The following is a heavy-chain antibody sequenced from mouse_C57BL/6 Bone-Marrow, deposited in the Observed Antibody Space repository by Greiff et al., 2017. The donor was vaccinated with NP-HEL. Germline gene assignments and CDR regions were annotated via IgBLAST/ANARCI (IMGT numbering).Heavy chain of an antibody. Sequence: QVQLQQSGAELVRPGTSVKLSCKASGYTFTSYWMHWVKQRPGQGLEWIGVIDPSDSYTNYNQKFKGKATLTVDTSSSTAYMQLSSLTSEDSAVYYCARVGGTAQATWAMDYWGQGTSVTVSS. J-gene: IGHJ4*01. CDR2: IDPSDSYT. V-gene: IGHV1-59*01. CDR1: GYTFTSYW. CDR3: ARVGGTAQATWAMDY. D-gene: IGHD3-2*02.